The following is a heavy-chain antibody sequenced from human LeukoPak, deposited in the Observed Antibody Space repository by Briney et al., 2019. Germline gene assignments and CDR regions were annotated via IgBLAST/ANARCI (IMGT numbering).Heavy chain of an antibody. CDR2: ISSSSSYI. D-gene: IGHD1-26*01. V-gene: IGHV3-21*01. Sequence: GGSLRLSCAASGFTFSSYXXTWVXQAXXXXXXXXSSISSSSSYIYYADSVKGRFTISRDNAKNSLYLQMNSLRAEDTAVYYCAREGPQWEAEFDYWGQGTLVTVSS. CDR3: AREGPQWEAEFDY. J-gene: IGHJ4*02. CDR1: GFTFSSYX.